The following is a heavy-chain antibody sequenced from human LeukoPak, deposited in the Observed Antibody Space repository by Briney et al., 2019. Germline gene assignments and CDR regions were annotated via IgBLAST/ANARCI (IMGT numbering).Heavy chain of an antibody. CDR1: GFTFSSYG. CDR3: ARDLYSGSYPCTIDY. J-gene: IGHJ4*02. Sequence: PGGSLRLSCAASGFTFSSYGMHWVRQAPGKGLEWVAVIWYDGSNKYYADSVKGRFTISRDNSKNTLYLQMNSLRAEDTAVYYCARDLYSGSYPCTIDYWGQGTLVTVSS. D-gene: IGHD1-26*01. V-gene: IGHV3-33*01. CDR2: IWYDGSNK.